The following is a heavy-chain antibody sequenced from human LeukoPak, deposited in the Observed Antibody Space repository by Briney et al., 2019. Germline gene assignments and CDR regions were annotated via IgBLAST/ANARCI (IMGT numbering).Heavy chain of an antibody. J-gene: IGHJ4*02. Sequence: PGGSLRLSCTTSGFIFSSYAMYWVRQAPGKGLEWVALIWHDGRNKDYVDSVKGRFTISRDNAKNSLYLQMNSLRAEDTAVYYCARDLLRRIFGVVIDASFDYWGQGTLVTVSS. CDR3: ARDLLRRIFGVVIDASFDY. CDR2: IWHDGRNK. V-gene: IGHV3-33*07. CDR1: GFIFSSYA. D-gene: IGHD3-3*02.